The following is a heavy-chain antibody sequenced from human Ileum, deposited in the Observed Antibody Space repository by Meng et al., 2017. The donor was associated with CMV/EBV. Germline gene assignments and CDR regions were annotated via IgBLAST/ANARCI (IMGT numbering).Heavy chain of an antibody. J-gene: IGHJ2*01. D-gene: IGHD2-2*01. V-gene: IGHV4-31*02. CDR1: GGCISSGCYY. CDR3: ARENESTGWNWYFDL. CDR2: IYYSRST. Sequence: SGGCISSGCYYWSWIHQRPGKGLGWVGYIYYSRSTYYDTTLKGRVTISVDTSKNQFSLKLISVTAADTAVYYCARENESTGWNWYFDLWGRGTLVTVSS.